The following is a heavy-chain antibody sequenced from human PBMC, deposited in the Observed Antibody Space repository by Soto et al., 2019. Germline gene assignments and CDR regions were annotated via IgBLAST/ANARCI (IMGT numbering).Heavy chain of an antibody. D-gene: IGHD1-1*01. Sequence: GASVKVSCAASGFTFSSYAMSWVRQAPGKGLEWVSAISGSGGSTYYADSVKGRFTISRDNSKNTLYLQMNSLRAEDTAVYYCAKSRGPPPETDYNWNVPYWYFDLWGRGTLVTVSS. J-gene: IGHJ2*01. V-gene: IGHV3-23*01. CDR3: AKSRGPPPETDYNWNVPYWYFDL. CDR1: GFTFSSYA. CDR2: ISGSGGST.